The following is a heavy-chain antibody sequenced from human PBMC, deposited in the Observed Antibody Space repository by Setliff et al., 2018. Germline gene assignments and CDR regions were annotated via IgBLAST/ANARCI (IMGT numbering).Heavy chain of an antibody. CDR1: GYTFTTYG. V-gene: IGHV1-18*01. CDR2: ISA. Sequence: GASVKVSCKASGYTFTTYGISWLRQAPGQGLEWMGWISAYAQKFQGRVTMTTDTSTSTAYMELRSLRSDDTAVYYCARVGDGYNLDYWGQGTTVTVSS. CDR3: ARVGDGYNLDY. D-gene: IGHD5-12*01. J-gene: IGHJ4*02.